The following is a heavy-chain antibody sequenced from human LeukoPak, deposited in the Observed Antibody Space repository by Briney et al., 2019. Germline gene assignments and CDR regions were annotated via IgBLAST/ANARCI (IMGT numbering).Heavy chain of an antibody. CDR3: TGHVIGSGSYQDEDYYYMDV. V-gene: IGHV3-73*01. CDR2: IRSKANSYAT. Sequence: GGSLRLSCAASGFTFSGSAMHWVRQASGKGLEWVGRIRSKANSYATAYAASVKGRFTISRDDSKNTAYLQMNSLKTEDTAVYYCTGHVIGSGSYQDEDYYYMDVWGKGTTVTVSS. J-gene: IGHJ6*03. CDR1: GFTFSGSA. D-gene: IGHD1-26*01.